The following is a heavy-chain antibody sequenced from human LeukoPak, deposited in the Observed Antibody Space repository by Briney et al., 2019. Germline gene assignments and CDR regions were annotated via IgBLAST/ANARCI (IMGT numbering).Heavy chain of an antibody. CDR3: AGSPYYYGMDV. V-gene: IGHV1-69*13. J-gene: IGHJ6*02. CDR1: GYTFTSYG. CDR2: IIPIFGTA. Sequence: SVNVSCKASGYTFTSYGISWVRQAPGQGLEWMGGIIPIFGTANYAQKFQGRVTITADESTSTAYMELSSLRSEDTAVYYCAGSPYYYGMDVWGQGTTVTVSS.